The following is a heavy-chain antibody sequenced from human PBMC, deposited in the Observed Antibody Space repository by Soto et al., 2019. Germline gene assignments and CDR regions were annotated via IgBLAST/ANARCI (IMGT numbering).Heavy chain of an antibody. V-gene: IGHV3-15*01. CDR3: TTANIAALLPYFDY. CDR1: GFTFSNAW. J-gene: IGHJ4*02. Sequence: GGSLRLSCAASGFTFSNAWMSWVRQAPGKGLEWVGRIKSKTDGGTTDYAAPVKGRFTISRDDSKNTLYLQINSLKTEDTAVYYCTTANIAALLPYFDYWGQGTLVTVSS. CDR2: IKSKTDGGTT. D-gene: IGHD2-15*01.